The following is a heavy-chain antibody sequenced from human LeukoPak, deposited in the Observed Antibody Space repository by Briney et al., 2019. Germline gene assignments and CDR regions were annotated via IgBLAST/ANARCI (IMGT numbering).Heavy chain of an antibody. D-gene: IGHD3-10*01. J-gene: IGHJ4*02. V-gene: IGHV3-66*01. Sequence: PGGSLRLSCSASGFTVSSNSMTWVRQAPGKGLEWVSMIYTGGSPYYADSVKGRFTISRDNSKNTLNLQMNNLRAEDTAVYYCVPLTDGSIDYWGQGTLVTVSS. CDR3: VPLTDGSIDY. CDR2: IYTGGSP. CDR1: GFTVSSNS.